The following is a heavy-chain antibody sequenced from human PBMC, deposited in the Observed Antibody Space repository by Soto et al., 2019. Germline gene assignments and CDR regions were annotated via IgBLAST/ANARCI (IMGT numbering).Heavy chain of an antibody. J-gene: IGHJ6*02. D-gene: IGHD6-19*01. CDR3: AKDGNAVAGNGGRYYYYYGMDV. CDR2: ISGSGGST. V-gene: IGHV3-23*01. CDR1: GFTFSSYA. Sequence: GGSLRLSCAASGFTFSSYAMSWVRQAPGKGLEWVSAISGSGGSTYYADSVKGRFTISRDNSKNTLYLQMNSLRAEDTAVYYCAKDGNAVAGNGGRYYYYYGMDVWGQGTTVTVSS.